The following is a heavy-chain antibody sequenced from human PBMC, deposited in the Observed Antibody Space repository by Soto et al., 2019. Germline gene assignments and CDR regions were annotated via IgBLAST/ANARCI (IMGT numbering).Heavy chain of an antibody. CDR1: GGSMSSDY. CDR2: IYYSGST. CDR3: AGEPFHGYDGLGDKGYYGMDV. V-gene: IGHV4-59*01. J-gene: IGHJ6*02. D-gene: IGHD3-10*01. Sequence: SETLSLTCTVSGGSMSSDYWSWIRQPPGKGLEWIGYIYYSGSTNYNPSLKSRVTISVDTSKNQFSLKLSSVTAADTAVYYCAGEPFHGYDGLGDKGYYGMDVWGQGTTVTVSS.